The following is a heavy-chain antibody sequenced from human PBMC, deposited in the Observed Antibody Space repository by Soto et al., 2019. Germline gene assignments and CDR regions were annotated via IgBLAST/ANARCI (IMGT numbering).Heavy chain of an antibody. V-gene: IGHV3-30-3*01. CDR3: ARPPLPGYNSPNWFDP. CDR2: ISYDGSNK. J-gene: IGHJ5*02. D-gene: IGHD5-12*01. CDR1: GFTFSSYA. Sequence: QVQLVESGGGVVQPGRSLRLSCAASGFTFSSYAMHWVRQAPGKGLEWVAVISYDGSNKYYADSVKGRFTISRDNSKNTLYLQMNSLRAEDTAVYYCARPPLPGYNSPNWFDPWGQGTLVTVSS.